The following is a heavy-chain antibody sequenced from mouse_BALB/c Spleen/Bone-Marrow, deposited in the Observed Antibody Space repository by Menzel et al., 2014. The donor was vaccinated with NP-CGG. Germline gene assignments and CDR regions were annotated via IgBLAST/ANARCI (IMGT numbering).Heavy chain of an antibody. CDR1: GYSITGYN. CDR3: ARSKYPCYFDY. Sequence: VQLKHSGPELEKPGASVKISCKASGYSITGYNMNWVKQSNGKSLEWIGNIDPYYGGTIYNQKFKGKATLTVDKSSNTAYMQPKSLTSEDSAVYFCARSKYPCYFDYWGQGTTLTVSS. CDR2: IDPYYGGT. D-gene: IGHD5-1-1*01. J-gene: IGHJ2*01. V-gene: IGHV1S135*01.